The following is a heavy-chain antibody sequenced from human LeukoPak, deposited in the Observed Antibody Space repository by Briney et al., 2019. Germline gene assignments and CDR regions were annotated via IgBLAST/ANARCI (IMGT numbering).Heavy chain of an antibody. CDR3: ARDWGEAVHLPLLDY. D-gene: IGHD7-27*01. Sequence: GGSLRLSCAASGFIFSSYNMNWVRQAPGKGLEWVSSISGNSVWKYHAEILRGRFTISRDNAKNSLYLEMTSLSDDDTAVYYCARDWGEAVHLPLLDYWGRGTPVTVSS. J-gene: IGHJ4*02. V-gene: IGHV3-21*06. CDR2: ISGNSVWK. CDR1: GFIFSSYN.